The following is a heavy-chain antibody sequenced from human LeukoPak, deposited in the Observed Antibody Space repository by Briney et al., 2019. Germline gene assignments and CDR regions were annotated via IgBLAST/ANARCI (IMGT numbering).Heavy chain of an antibody. V-gene: IGHV4-4*07. Sequence: SETLSLTCNVSGASISTYYWSWIRQPAGKGLEWIGRMSTSGSTSYNPSLKSRVTISVDTSKNQFSLNLNSVTAADTAVYYCARHQYQLSALDYWGQGTVVTVSS. CDR1: GASISTYY. CDR3: ARHQYQLSALDY. J-gene: IGHJ4*02. D-gene: IGHD2-2*01. CDR2: MSTSGST.